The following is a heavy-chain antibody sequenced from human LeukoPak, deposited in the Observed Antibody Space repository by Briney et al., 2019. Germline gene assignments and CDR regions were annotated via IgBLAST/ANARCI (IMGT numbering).Heavy chain of an antibody. Sequence: GGSLRLSCAASGFTFSSYAMSWVRQAPGKGLEWVSAISGSGGSTYYADSVKGRFTISRDNSENTLYLQMNSLRAEDTAVYYCAKPEPYYYDSSGYYYVGWFDPWGQGTLVTVSS. CDR1: GFTFSSYA. J-gene: IGHJ5*02. V-gene: IGHV3-23*01. CDR3: AKPEPYYYDSSGYYYVGWFDP. D-gene: IGHD3-22*01. CDR2: ISGSGGST.